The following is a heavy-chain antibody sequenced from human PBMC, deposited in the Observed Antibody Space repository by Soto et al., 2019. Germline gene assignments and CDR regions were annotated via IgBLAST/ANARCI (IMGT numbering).Heavy chain of an antibody. CDR3: AREAQYYDFWSGSTWAEYFQH. V-gene: IGHV3-48*01. J-gene: IGHJ1*01. CDR2: ISSSSSTI. CDR1: GFTFSSYS. D-gene: IGHD3-3*01. Sequence: GGSLRLSCAASGFTFSSYSMNWVRQAPGKGLEWVSYISSSSSTIYYADSVKGRFAISRDNAKNSLYLQMNSLRAEDTAVYYCAREAQYYDFWSGSTWAEYFQHWGQGTLVTVSS.